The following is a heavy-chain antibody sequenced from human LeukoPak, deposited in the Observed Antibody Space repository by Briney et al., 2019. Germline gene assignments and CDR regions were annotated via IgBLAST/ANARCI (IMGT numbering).Heavy chain of an antibody. CDR3: ARYNHTGAPDNWVDP. D-gene: IGHD1-1*01. V-gene: IGHV4-31*11. Sequence: PSETLSLTCAVSGASVSTSGYYWGWIRQLPEKGLEWIGYQDYRGTTYYNPSLKSRLTISVDTFRNQFSLNLMSMTAADTAVYYCARYNHTGAPDNWVDPWGQGTLVTVSS. J-gene: IGHJ5*02. CDR2: QDYRGTT. CDR1: GASVSTSGYY.